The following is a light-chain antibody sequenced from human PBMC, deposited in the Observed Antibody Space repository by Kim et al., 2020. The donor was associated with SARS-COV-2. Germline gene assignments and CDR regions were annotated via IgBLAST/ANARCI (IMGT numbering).Light chain of an antibody. J-gene: IGLJ3*02. V-gene: IGLV2-8*01. CDR1: SSDVGGYNY. CDR3: SSYAGSNNLV. Sequence: GQSVTISCTGTSSDVGGYNYVSWYQQHPGKAPQVMIYEVSKRPSGLPDRFSGSKSSNTASLTVSGLQAEDEADYYCSSYAGSNNLVFGGGTQLTVL. CDR2: EVS.